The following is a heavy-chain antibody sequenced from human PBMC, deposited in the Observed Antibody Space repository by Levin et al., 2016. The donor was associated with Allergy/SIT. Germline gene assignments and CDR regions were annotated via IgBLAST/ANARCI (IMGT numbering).Heavy chain of an antibody. J-gene: IGHJ3*01. D-gene: IGHD1-1*01. CDR3: VRLDPDLPLAFDS. CDR1: GDFISSANFY. V-gene: IGHV4-31*03. CDR2: ITYLGAT. Sequence: SETLSLTCTVSGDFISSANFYWGWVRQRPGKGLEWIGYITYLGATRYNPSLTGRPFMSIDTSKNQFSLKLASMTAADTALYYSVRLDPDLPLAFDSWGPGTLVTVSS.